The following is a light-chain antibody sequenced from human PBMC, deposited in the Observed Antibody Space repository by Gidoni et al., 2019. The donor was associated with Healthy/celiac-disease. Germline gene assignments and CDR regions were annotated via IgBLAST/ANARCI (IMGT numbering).Light chain of an antibody. Sequence: DIQMTQSPSTLSASVGDRVTITCRASQSISSWLAWYHQKPGKAPKLLIYKASSLESGVPSRFSGSGSGTEFTLTISSLQPDDFATYYCQQYNSYSWTFXQXTKVEIK. V-gene: IGKV1-5*03. CDR3: QQYNSYSWT. CDR1: QSISSW. CDR2: KAS. J-gene: IGKJ1*01.